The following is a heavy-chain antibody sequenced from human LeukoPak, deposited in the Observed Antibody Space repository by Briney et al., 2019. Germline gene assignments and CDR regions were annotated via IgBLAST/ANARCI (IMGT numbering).Heavy chain of an antibody. CDR3: ARHSIVGQWLVPFDY. J-gene: IGHJ4*02. Sequence: PSETLSLTCTVSGASIGSYYWSWIRQPPGKGLEWIGYSHYSGSSVYNPSLKSRLTISVDTSKNEFSLKLSSVTAADTAVYYCARHSIVGQWLVPFDYWGQGTLVTVSS. CDR2: SHYSGSS. V-gene: IGHV4-59*08. D-gene: IGHD6-19*01. CDR1: GASIGSYY.